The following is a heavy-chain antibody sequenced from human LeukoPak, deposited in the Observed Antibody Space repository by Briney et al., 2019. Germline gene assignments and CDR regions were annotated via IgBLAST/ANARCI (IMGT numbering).Heavy chain of an antibody. D-gene: IGHD2-2*01. CDR1: GGSFSGYY. V-gene: IGHV4-34*01. CDR3: ARAAQLTEARGAFDI. J-gene: IGHJ3*02. Sequence: PSETLSLTCAVYGGSFSGYYWSWVRQPPGKGLEWIGEINHSGYTDYNPPLKSRVTISVDTSKNQFSLNLGSVTAADTAVYYCARAAQLTEARGAFDIWGQGTMVTVSS. CDR2: INHSGYT.